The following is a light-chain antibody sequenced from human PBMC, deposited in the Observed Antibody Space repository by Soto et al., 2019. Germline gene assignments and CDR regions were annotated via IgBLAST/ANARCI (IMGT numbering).Light chain of an antibody. CDR1: QSVSSS. CDR2: DAS. V-gene: IGKV3-11*01. CDR3: QQHSNWPPIT. J-gene: IGKJ5*01. Sequence: IVLTQSPATLSLSPGQRATLSCRASQSVSSSLAWYQQKPGQAPRLLISDASDRATGIPGRFSGSGSGTDFTLTISSLEPEDFAVYYCQQHSNWPPITFGQGTRLEI.